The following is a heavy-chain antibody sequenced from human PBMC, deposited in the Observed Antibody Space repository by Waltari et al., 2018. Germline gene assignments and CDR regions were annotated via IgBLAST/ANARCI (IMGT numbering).Heavy chain of an antibody. CDR1: GYSISSGYY. Sequence: QVQLQESGPGLVKPSETLSLTCAVPGYSISSGYYWGWTRQPPGKGLEWIGSIYHSGNTYYNPSLKSRVTISVDTSKNQFSLNLSSVTAADTAVYYCARERITMVRGAFDYWGQGTLVTVSS. CDR2: IYHSGNT. V-gene: IGHV4-38-2*02. J-gene: IGHJ4*02. CDR3: ARERITMVRGAFDY. D-gene: IGHD3-10*01.